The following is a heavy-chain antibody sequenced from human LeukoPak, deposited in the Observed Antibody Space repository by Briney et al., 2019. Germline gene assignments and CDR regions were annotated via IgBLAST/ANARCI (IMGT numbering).Heavy chain of an antibody. V-gene: IGHV3-23*01. D-gene: IGHD3-10*01. CDR3: AKGHYYGSGSLDY. CDR1: GFTFSSYG. CDR2: IGGRDGST. J-gene: IGHJ4*02. Sequence: GGSLRLSCAASGFTFSSYGMSWVRQAPGKGLEWVSAIGGRDGSTYYAESVKGRFTISRDNSKNTLYVQMNSLRAEDTAVYYCAKGHYYGSGSLDYWGQGTLVTVSS.